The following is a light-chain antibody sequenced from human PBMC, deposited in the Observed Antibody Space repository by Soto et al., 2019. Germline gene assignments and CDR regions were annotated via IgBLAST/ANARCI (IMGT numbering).Light chain of an antibody. CDR1: SSDVGGYNY. V-gene: IGLV2-14*01. J-gene: IGLJ1*01. CDR2: DVS. Sequence: QSVLTQPASVSGSPGQSITISCTGTSSDVGGYNYVSWYQQHPGKAPKLIIYDVSNRPSGVSNRFSGSKSANTASLTISGLQAEDEADYYCSSYTTPSTYVFGTGTKLTVL. CDR3: SSYTTPSTYV.